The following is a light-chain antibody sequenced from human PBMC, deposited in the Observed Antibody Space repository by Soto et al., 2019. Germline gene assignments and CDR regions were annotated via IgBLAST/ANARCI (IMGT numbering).Light chain of an antibody. V-gene: IGKV3D-20*01. J-gene: IGKJ2*01. Sequence: EIVLTQSPATLSLSPGERATLSCGASQSLSSTYLAWYQQKPGLAPRLLIYGASSRATGIPDRFSGSGSGTDFTLTISRLEPEDFAVYYCQQYGTSPYTFGQGTKLEIK. CDR1: QSLSSTY. CDR3: QQYGTSPYT. CDR2: GAS.